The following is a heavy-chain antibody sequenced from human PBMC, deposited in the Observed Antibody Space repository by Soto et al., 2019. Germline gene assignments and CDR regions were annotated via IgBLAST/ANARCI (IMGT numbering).Heavy chain of an antibody. CDR1: GGSISSADSF. D-gene: IGHD3-10*01. Sequence: QVQLQESGPGLVKPSQTLSLTCTVSGGSISSADSFWTWIRQHPGKGLEWIGDIHYSGSTNYNLSLKRRLTISVDGSKNQFSLKLTSVTAADTAVYFCARRDSGTYICDYWGQGALITVAS. J-gene: IGHJ4*02. V-gene: IGHV4-31*03. CDR3: ARRDSGTYICDY. CDR2: IHYSGST.